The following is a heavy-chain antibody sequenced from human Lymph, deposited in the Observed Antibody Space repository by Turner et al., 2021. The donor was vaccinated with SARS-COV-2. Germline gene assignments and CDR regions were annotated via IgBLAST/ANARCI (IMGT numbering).Heavy chain of an antibody. Sequence: VQLVESGGGLVKPGGSLRISCAASVFTFSTCSMNWVRQAPGKGLEWISSISSSSSYIYYADSVKGRFTISRDDAKNSLYLQMTSLRAEDTAVYFCARDIPTTADYFDYWGQGTLVTVSS. CDR2: ISSSSSYI. J-gene: IGHJ4*02. D-gene: IGHD4-17*01. CDR1: VFTFSTCS. V-gene: IGHV3-21*01. CDR3: ARDIPTTADYFDY.